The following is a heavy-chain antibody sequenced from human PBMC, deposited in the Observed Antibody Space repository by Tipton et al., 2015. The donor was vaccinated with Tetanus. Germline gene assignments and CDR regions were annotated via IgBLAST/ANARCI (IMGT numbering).Heavy chain of an antibody. CDR2: INHSGST. D-gene: IGHD3-22*01. CDR1: GGSFSGYY. V-gene: IGHV4-34*01. CDR3: ARDYYYDSSGYSSAFDI. J-gene: IGHJ3*02. Sequence: TLSLTCAVYGGSFSGYYWSWIRQPPGKGLEWIGEINHSGSTNYNPSLKSRVTISVDTSKNQFSLKLSSVTAADTAVYCCARDYYYDSSGYSSAFDIWGQGTMATVSS.